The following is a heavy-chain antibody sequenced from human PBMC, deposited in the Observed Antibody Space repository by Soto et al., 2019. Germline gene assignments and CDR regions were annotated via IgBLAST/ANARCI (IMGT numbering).Heavy chain of an antibody. J-gene: IGHJ4*02. CDR3: ARGRGRYFDWPHFDY. CDR1: GYSFTSYW. D-gene: IGHD3-9*01. Sequence: GESLKISFKGSGYSFTSYWIGWVRQMPGKGLEWMGIIYPGDSDTRYSPSFQGQVTISADKSISTAYLQWSSLKASDTAMYYCARGRGRYFDWPHFDYWGQGTLVTVSS. CDR2: IYPGDSDT. V-gene: IGHV5-51*01.